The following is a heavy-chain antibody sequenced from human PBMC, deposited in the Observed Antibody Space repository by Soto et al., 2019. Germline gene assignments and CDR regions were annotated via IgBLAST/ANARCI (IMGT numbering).Heavy chain of an antibody. CDR3: ARDEHYDFWSGYRRGWFDP. V-gene: IGHV4-30-4*01. CDR2: IYYSGST. D-gene: IGHD3-3*01. CDR1: DGSISSGDSY. J-gene: IGHJ5*02. Sequence: SETQSHSSTVSDGSISSGDSYLRWIRQPPGKGLEWIGYIYYSGSTYYNPSLKSRVTISVDTSKNQFSLKLSSVTAADTAVYYCARDEHYDFWSGYRRGWFDPWGQGTQVPVSS.